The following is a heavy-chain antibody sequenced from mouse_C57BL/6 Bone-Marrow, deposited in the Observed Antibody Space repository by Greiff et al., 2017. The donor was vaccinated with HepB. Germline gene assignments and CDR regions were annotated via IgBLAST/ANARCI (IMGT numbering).Heavy chain of an antibody. CDR3: ARDYYYFDY. D-gene: IGHD1-1*01. V-gene: IGHV5-4*01. CDR1: GFTFSSYA. CDR2: ISDGGSYT. Sequence: DVKLQESGGGLVKPGGSLKLSCAASGFTFSSYAMSWVRQTPEKRLEWVATISDGGSYTYYPDNVKGRFTISRDNAKNNLYLQMSHLKSEDTAMYYCARDYYYFDYWGQGTTLTVSS. J-gene: IGHJ2*01.